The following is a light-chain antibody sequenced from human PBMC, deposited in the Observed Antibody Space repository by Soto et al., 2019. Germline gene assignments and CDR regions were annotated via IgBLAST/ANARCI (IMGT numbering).Light chain of an antibody. Sequence: EIEIPQAPSSLSVFPGERATLAWRASQSIGRTLVCCQQKPGHPASLIIYLTATRANGIPASFSASRSWTKFTLPIISPQSPEFSVYYYQQYYSCPPLTFGGGTKVDIK. CDR3: QQYYSCPPLT. CDR2: LTA. V-gene: IGKV3D-15*01. CDR1: QSIGRT. J-gene: IGKJ4*01.